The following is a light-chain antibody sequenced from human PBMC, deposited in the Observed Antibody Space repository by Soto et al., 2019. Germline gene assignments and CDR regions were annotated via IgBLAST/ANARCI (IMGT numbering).Light chain of an antibody. V-gene: IGKV1-27*01. CDR3: QQLNNFVT. Sequence: DIQMTQSPSSLSASVGDRVTITCRASQGISNYLAWYQQKPGKVPKLLIYAASTLHSGVPSRFSGSGSGTDFTLTISSLQPEDVATYYCQQLNNFVTFGPGTKVNI. CDR2: AAS. J-gene: IGKJ3*01. CDR1: QGISNY.